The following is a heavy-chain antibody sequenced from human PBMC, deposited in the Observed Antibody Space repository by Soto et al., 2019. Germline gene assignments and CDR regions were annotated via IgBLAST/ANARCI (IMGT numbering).Heavy chain of an antibody. Sequence: QVQLQESGPRLAKPSESLSLTCSVSGASLTRGVYYWSWVRQPPGRQLAWIGSIYYRGTTNYNPSLTGSVTRSENTSRSPVSVTVTSETSADTAVYFCARANCVRCPFDLRGQGTLVTVSS. V-gene: IGHV4-61*08. CDR3: ARANCVRCPFDL. D-gene: IGHD1-1*01. J-gene: IGHJ4*02. CDR1: GASLTRGVYY. CDR2: IYYRGTT.